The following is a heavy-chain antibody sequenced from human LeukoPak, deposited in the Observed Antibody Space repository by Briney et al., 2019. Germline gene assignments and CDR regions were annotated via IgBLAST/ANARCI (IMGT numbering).Heavy chain of an antibody. Sequence: GGSLRLSCAASRFIFSSYDMSWVRQVPGKGLEWVSVISGSGGSTNYADSAKGRFTISRDNSKNTLYLEMNSLRVDDTAVYYCAKVSTRIAAPYYFDYWGQGTLVTVSS. D-gene: IGHD6-6*01. CDR3: AKVSTRIAAPYYFDY. J-gene: IGHJ4*02. V-gene: IGHV3-23*01. CDR2: ISGSGGST. CDR1: RFIFSSYD.